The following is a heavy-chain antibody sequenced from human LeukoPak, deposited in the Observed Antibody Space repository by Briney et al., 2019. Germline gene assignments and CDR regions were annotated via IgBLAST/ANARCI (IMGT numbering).Heavy chain of an antibody. CDR1: GFTFSSYS. D-gene: IGHD5-18*01. CDR3: ARDGYSYTPTFDY. CDR2: ISSSSSTI. J-gene: IGHJ4*02. V-gene: IGHV3-48*01. Sequence: GGSLRLSCAASGFTFSSYSMNWVRQAPGKGLEWVSYISSSSSTIYYADSVKGRFTISRDNAKNSLYLQMNSLRAEDTAVYYCARDGYSYTPTFDYWGQGTLVTVSS.